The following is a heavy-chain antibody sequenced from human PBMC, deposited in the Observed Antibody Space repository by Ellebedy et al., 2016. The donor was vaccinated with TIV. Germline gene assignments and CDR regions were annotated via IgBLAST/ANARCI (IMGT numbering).Heavy chain of an antibody. V-gene: IGHV4-39*01. Sequence: MPGGSLRLSCAASGFTFSSYWMHWVRQAPGKALESIGSTSYRGLTYESPSFKSRATISVDTSKNQFSLKLSPVTAADTALYYCARHAPSYDFWSSPGFDYWGQGTLLTVSS. J-gene: IGHJ4*02. D-gene: IGHD3-3*01. CDR1: GFTFSSYW. CDR2: TSYRGLT. CDR3: ARHAPSYDFWSSPGFDY.